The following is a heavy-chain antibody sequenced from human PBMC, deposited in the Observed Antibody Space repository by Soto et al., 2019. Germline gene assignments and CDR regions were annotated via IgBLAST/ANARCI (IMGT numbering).Heavy chain of an antibody. CDR3: ARDLWWYLH. D-gene: IGHD2-15*01. J-gene: IGHJ4*02. CDR1: GFTFSSHA. Sequence: EVQLLESGGGLVQPGGALRLSCAASGFTFSSHAMSWVRQAPGKGLEWISSISAGSEGAYYADSVKGRFTISRDNSNNTLYLPMNSLSAEDTAVYYCARDLWWYLHWGQGTLVTVSS. CDR2: ISAGSEGA. V-gene: IGHV3-23*01.